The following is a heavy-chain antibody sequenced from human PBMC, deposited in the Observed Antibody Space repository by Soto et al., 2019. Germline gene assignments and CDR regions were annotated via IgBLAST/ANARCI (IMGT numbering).Heavy chain of an antibody. Sequence: GGSLRLSCAASGFTFSSYEMNWVRQAPGKGLERVSYISSSGSTIYYADSVKGRFTISRDNAKNSLYLQMNSLRAEDTAVYYCARGSYDFWSGDFDYWGQGTLVTVSS. CDR3: ARGSYDFWSGDFDY. V-gene: IGHV3-48*03. CDR2: ISSSGSTI. CDR1: GFTFSSYE. D-gene: IGHD3-3*01. J-gene: IGHJ4*02.